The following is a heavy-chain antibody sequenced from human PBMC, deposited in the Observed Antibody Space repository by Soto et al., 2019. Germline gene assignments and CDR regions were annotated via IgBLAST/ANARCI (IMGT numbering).Heavy chain of an antibody. D-gene: IGHD3-10*01. V-gene: IGHV4-59*08. J-gene: IGHJ4*02. CDR2: IYYSGST. CDR1: GGSISSYY. CDR3: ARRELLSPSEPYGSGSYGY. Sequence: PSETLSLTCTVSGGSISSYYWSWIRQPPGKGLEWIGYIYYSGSTNYNPSLKSRVTISVDTSKNQFSLKLSSVTAADTAVYYCARRELLSPSEPYGSGSYGYWGQGTLVTVSS.